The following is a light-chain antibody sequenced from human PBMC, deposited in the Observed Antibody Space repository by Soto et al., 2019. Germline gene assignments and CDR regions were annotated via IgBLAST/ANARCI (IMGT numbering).Light chain of an antibody. V-gene: IGLV2-14*01. CDR2: EVS. Sequence: QSVLIQPASVSGSPGQSITISCSGTSSDVGGYNYVSWYQQHPGKAPKVMIYEVSIRPSGVSNRFSGSKSGNTASLTISGLQAEDEADYYCSSYTSSSTPVFGGGTKVTVL. CDR3: SSYTSSSTPV. CDR1: SSDVGGYNY. J-gene: IGLJ3*02.